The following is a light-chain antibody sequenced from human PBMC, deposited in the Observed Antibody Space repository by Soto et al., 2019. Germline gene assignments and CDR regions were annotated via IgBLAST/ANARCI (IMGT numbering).Light chain of an antibody. CDR1: QSVSSF. V-gene: IGKV3-11*01. J-gene: IGKJ4*01. CDR2: DAS. CDR3: HQRSNWLT. Sequence: EIVLTQSPATLSLSPGERATLSCRASQSVSSFLAWYQQKPGQAPRLLIYDASHRATGIPPRFSGSGFATDFTLTISSLEPEDFAGYYFHQRSNWLTFGGGTKVEIK.